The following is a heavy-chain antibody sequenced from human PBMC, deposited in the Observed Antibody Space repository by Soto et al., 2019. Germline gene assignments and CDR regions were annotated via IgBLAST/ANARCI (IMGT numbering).Heavy chain of an antibody. J-gene: IGHJ5*02. Sequence: GASVKVSCKASGYTFTSYGISWVRQAPGQGLEWMGWISAYNGNTNYAQKLQGRVTMTTDTSTSTAYMELRSLRSDDTAVYYCARDLGVAIRVVQFDPWGQGTLVTVSS. CDR2: ISAYNGNT. D-gene: IGHD3-3*01. V-gene: IGHV1-18*01. CDR1: GYTFTSYG. CDR3: ARDLGVAIRVVQFDP.